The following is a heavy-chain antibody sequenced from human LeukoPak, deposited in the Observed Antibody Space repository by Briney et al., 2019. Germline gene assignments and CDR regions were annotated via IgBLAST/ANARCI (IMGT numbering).Heavy chain of an antibody. CDR2: IYSGGST. CDR1: GFTFSSSA. J-gene: IGHJ4*02. D-gene: IGHD4-17*01. Sequence: GGSLRLSCAASGFTFSSSAMSWVRQAPGKGLECISDIYSGGSTDYADSVKGRLTISRDNSKNTLYLQMNSLRAEDTAVYYCARVVDHDYGDYYLDYWGQGPLVTVSS. CDR3: ARVVDHDYGDYYLDY. V-gene: IGHV3-53*01.